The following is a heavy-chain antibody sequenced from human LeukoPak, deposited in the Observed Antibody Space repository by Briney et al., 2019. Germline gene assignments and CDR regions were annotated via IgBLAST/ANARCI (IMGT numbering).Heavy chain of an antibody. CDR2: TYYRSKWYS. Sequence: SQTLSLTCAISGDSVSSNSAVWSWIRQSPSRGLEWLGRTYYRSKWYSDYAVSVKGRITINPDTSKNQFSLQLNSVTPEDTAAYYCARAVTGIFFDYWGQGTLVTVSS. CDR3: ARAVTGIFFDY. J-gene: IGHJ4*02. CDR1: GDSVSSNSAV. D-gene: IGHD2-21*02. V-gene: IGHV6-1*01.